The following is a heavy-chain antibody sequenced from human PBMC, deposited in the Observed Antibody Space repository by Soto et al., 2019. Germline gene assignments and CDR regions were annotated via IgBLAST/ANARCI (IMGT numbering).Heavy chain of an antibody. V-gene: IGHV3-30*18. CDR3: AKDRVGGTFYTPLAF. D-gene: IGHD1-7*01. J-gene: IGHJ4*02. CDR1: GFNFDNYG. CDR2: ITYDGSFQ. Sequence: HPGGSLRLSCQVSGFNFDNYGMHWVRQAPGKGLEWVAVITYDGSFQYYADSVKGRFTISRDNSKNTLSLHLNTLKPEDTAVYHCAKDRVGGTFYTPLAFWGQGTLVTVSS.